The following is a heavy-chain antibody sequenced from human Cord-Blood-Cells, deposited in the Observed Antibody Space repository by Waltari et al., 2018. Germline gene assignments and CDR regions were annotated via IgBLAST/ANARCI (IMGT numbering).Heavy chain of an antibody. CDR2: VVAEVGEP. Sequence: EVQLVQSGAEVKKPGATVKISCKVSGYTFTDYYMHWVQQAPGKGLEWMGFVVAEVGEPIYEAKSEGRGTITAYTSTDTAYMERSSLRSEDTAVYYCATDLDGGSSSAFDIWGQGTMVTVSS. D-gene: IGHD3-16*01. J-gene: IGHJ3*02. CDR3: ATDLDGGSSSAFDI. CDR1: GYTFTDYY. V-gene: IGHV1-69-2*01.